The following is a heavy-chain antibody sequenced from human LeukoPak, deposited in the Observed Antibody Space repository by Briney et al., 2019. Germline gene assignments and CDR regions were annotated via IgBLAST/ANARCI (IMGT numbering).Heavy chain of an antibody. J-gene: IGHJ4*02. CDR2: ISGSGGST. D-gene: IGHD2-15*01. CDR1: GSTFSSYG. Sequence: GGSLRLSCAASGSTFSSYGMSWVRQAPGKGLEWVSAISGSGGSTYYADSVKGRFTISRDNSKNTLYLQMNSLRAEDTAVYYCAKAHRIIVVVVAATPFDYWGQGTLVTVSS. CDR3: AKAHRIIVVVVAATPFDY. V-gene: IGHV3-23*01.